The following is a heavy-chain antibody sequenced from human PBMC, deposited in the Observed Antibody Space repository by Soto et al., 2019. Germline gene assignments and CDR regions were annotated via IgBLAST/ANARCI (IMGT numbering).Heavy chain of an antibody. D-gene: IGHD3-22*01. CDR2: IYPGDSDT. CDR1: GYSFTSYW. CDR3: ARTYYYDSSGYRDFDY. V-gene: IGHV5-51*01. Sequence: GESLKISCNGSGYSFTSYWIGWVRQMPGKGLEWMGIIYPGDSDTRYSPSFQGQVTISADKSISTAYLQWSSLKASDTAMYYCARTYYYDSSGYRDFDYWGQGTLVTVSS. J-gene: IGHJ4*02.